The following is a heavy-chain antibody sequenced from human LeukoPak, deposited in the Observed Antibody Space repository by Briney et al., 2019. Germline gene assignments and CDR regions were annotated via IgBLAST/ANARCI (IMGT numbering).Heavy chain of an antibody. CDR1: GFSFSSSW. CDR2: MNSDGSIT. D-gene: IGHD3-16*02. J-gene: IGHJ6*02. V-gene: IGHV3-74*01. Sequence: GGSLRLSCAASGFSFSSSWMHWVRQAPGKGLVWVSRMNSDGSITTYADSAKGRFTISRDNAKNSLYLQMNSLRDEDAAVYYCARAHSVYLDVWGQGTTVTVSS. CDR3: ARAHSVYLDV.